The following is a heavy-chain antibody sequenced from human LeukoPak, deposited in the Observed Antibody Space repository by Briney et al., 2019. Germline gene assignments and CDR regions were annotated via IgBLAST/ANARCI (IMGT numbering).Heavy chain of an antibody. V-gene: IGHV1-46*01. CDR3: ARESLRYYYDSSGYLTN. D-gene: IGHD3-22*01. J-gene: IGHJ4*02. CDR1: GGTFSSYA. Sequence: ASVKVSCKASGGTFSSYAISWVRQAPGQGLEWMGIINPSGGSTSYAQKFQGRVTMTRDTSTSTVYMELSSLRSEDTAVYYCARESLRYYYDSSGYLTNWGQGTLVTVSS. CDR2: INPSGGST.